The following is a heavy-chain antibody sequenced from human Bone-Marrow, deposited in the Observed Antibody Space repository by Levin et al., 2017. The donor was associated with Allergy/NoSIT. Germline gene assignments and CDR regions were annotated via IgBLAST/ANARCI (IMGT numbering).Heavy chain of an antibody. J-gene: IGHJ6*03. Sequence: SVKVSCKASGGTFGYYTINWVRQAPGQGLEWMGGVLPNTGTTSYAQKFQGRVTFSADDSANTAYMDLSSLTSEDTAIYFCAREGNYMDVWGQGTTVIVSS. CDR1: GGTFGYYT. V-gene: IGHV1-69*13. CDR2: VLPNTGTT. D-gene: IGHD3-10*01. CDR3: AREGNYMDV.